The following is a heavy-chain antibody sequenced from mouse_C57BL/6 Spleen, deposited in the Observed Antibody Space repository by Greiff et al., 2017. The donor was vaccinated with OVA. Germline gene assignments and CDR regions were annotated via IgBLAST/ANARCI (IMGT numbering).Heavy chain of an antibody. CDR1: GYTFTSYW. CDR3: ARCPVGITTVVARYFDY. D-gene: IGHD1-1*01. V-gene: IGHV1-7*01. Sequence: QVHVKQSGAELAKPGASVKLSCKASGYTFTSYWMHWVKQRPGQGLEWIGYINPSSGYTKYNQKFKDKATLTADKSSSTAYMQLISLTYEDSAVYYCARCPVGITTVVARYFDYWGQGTTLTVSS. J-gene: IGHJ2*01. CDR2: INPSSGYT.